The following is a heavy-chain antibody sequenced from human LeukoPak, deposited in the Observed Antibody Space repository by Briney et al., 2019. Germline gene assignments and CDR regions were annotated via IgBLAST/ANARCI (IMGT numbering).Heavy chain of an antibody. V-gene: IGHV3-21*01. Sequence: KSGGSLRLSCAASGFTFSSYSMNWVRQAPGKGLEWVSSISSSSSYIYYADSVKGRFTISRDNAKNSLYLQMNSLRAEDTAVYYCARDYPLWIIQGRFDPWGQGTLVTVSS. D-gene: IGHD2-21*01. CDR3: ARDYPLWIIQGRFDP. CDR2: ISSSSSYI. J-gene: IGHJ5*02. CDR1: GFTFSSYS.